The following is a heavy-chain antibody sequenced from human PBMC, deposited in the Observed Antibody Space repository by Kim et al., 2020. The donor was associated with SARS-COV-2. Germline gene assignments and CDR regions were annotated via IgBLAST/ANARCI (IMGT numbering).Heavy chain of an antibody. Sequence: SETLSLTCTVSGGSISSSSYYWGWIRQPPGKGLEWIGSIYYSWSTYYNPSLKSRVTISVDTSKNQFSLKLSSVTAADTAVYYCARSSREWLQLNPWGQGTLVTVSS. V-gene: IGHV4-39*01. CDR2: IYYSWST. CDR3: ARSSREWLQLNP. J-gene: IGHJ5*02. D-gene: IGHD5-12*01. CDR1: GGSISSSSYY.